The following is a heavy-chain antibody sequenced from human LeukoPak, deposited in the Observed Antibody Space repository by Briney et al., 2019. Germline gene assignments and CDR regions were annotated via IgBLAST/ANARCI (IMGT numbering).Heavy chain of an antibody. CDR2: IYYSGST. J-gene: IGHJ4*02. V-gene: IGHV4-39*07. Sequence: PSETLSLTCTVSGGSISSSSYYWGWIRQPPGKGLEWIGSIYYSGSTYYNPSLKSQVTISVDTSKNQFSLKLSSVTAADTAVYYCARVYVVVITFDYWGQGTLVTVSS. D-gene: IGHD3-22*01. CDR1: GGSISSSSYY. CDR3: ARVYVVVITFDY.